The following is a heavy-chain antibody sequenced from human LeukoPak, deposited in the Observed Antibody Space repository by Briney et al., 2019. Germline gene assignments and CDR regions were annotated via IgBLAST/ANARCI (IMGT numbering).Heavy chain of an antibody. J-gene: IGHJ4*02. V-gene: IGHV3-53*01. CDR1: GFTVSSNY. CDR2: IYSGGST. Sequence: TGGSLRLSCAASGFTVSSNYMSWVRQAPGKGLEWVSVIYSGGSTYYADSVKGRFTISRDNSKNTLYLQMNSLSAEDTAVYYCARTLRGYSYGYYFDYWGQGTLVTVSS. CDR3: ARTLRGYSYGYYFDY. D-gene: IGHD5-18*01.